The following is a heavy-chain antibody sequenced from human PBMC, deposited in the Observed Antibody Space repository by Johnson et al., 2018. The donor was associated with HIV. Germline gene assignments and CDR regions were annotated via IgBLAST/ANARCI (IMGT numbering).Heavy chain of an antibody. J-gene: IGHJ3*02. V-gene: IGHV3-7*02. CDR3: ANARGFDYSTSFIVDDDLDI. CDR2: IKQDGSEK. Sequence: MQLVESGGGLVQPGGSLRLSCAASGFTFIRYWLSWVRQAPGKGLEWVANIKQDGSEKTYVDSVKGRFTISRDNSKNTLYLEMKSLRAEDTAVYYCANARGFDYSTSFIVDDDLDIWGQGTMVTVSS. CDR1: GFTFIRYW. D-gene: IGHD6-6*01.